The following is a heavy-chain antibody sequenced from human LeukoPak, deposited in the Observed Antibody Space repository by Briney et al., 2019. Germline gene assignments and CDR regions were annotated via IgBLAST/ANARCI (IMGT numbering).Heavy chain of an antibody. CDR1: GFAFSTYA. CDR2: VNSNGRNT. CDR3: VRDMTGNYYDT. V-gene: IGHV3-64*01. Sequence: GGSLRLSCAASGFAFSTYAMHWVRQAPGKGLEYVSGVNSNGRNTFYASSVKGRFTISRDNSKNTLYLQMGGLRAEDMALYYCVRDMTGNYYDTWGQGTLVTVSS. J-gene: IGHJ4*02. D-gene: IGHD3-22*01.